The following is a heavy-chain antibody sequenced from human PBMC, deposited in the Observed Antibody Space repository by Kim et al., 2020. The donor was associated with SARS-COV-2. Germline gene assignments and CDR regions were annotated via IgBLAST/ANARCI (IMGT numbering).Heavy chain of an antibody. J-gene: IGHJ4*02. CDR1: GFTFSSYA. CDR3: SIRSVTGPWPY. V-gene: IGHV3-23*01. CDR2: ISGSGGST. Sequence: GGSLRLSCAASGFTFSSYAMSWVRQAPGKGLEWVSAISGSGGSTYYAESVKGRFTTSRDNSKNTLYRQMNSLRAADTAVYYCSIRSVTGPWPYWGQGSLVTVSS. D-gene: IGHD2-21*02.